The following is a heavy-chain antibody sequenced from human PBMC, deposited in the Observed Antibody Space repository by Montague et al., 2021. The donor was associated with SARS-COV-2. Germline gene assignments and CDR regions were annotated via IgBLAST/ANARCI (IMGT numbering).Heavy chain of an antibody. J-gene: IGHJ3*02. D-gene: IGHD5-12*01. CDR2: IFYSGDT. CDR3: SRHRLVAARNDAFDI. Sequence: SETLSLTCTVSRGSISSFTYYWAWIRQPPGKGLEWIGSIFYSGDTYYNPSLKSRVAISVDTSKSHFSLRLNSVTAADTSVYYCSRHRLVAARNDAFDIWGHGTLVTVSS. V-gene: IGHV4-39*01. CDR1: RGSISSFTYY.